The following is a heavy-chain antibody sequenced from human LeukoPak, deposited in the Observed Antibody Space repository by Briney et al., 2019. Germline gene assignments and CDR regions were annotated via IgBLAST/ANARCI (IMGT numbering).Heavy chain of an antibody. V-gene: IGHV1-8*02. CDR2: MNPNSGNT. CDR1: GYTFTSYD. Sequence: ASVKVSCKASGYTFTSYDINWVRQATGQGLEWMGWMNPNSGNTGYAQKFQGRVTMTEDTSTDTAYMELSSLRSEDTAVYYCATKSRELTAFDIWGQGTMVTVPS. D-gene: IGHD1-26*01. CDR3: ATKSRELTAFDI. J-gene: IGHJ3*02.